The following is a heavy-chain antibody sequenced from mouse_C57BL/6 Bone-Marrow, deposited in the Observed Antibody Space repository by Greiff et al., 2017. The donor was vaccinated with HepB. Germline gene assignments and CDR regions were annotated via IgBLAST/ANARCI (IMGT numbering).Heavy chain of an antibody. CDR1: GYTFTSYW. V-gene: IGHV1-7*01. CDR3: ARGPITTVFDY. D-gene: IGHD1-1*01. J-gene: IGHJ2*01. CDR2: INPSSGYT. Sequence: QVQLQQSGAELAKPGASVKLSCKASGYTFTSYWMHWVKQRPGQGLEWIGYINPSSGYTKYNQKFKAKATLTADKSSSTAYMQLSSLTYEDSAVYYCARGPITTVFDYWGQGTTLTVSS.